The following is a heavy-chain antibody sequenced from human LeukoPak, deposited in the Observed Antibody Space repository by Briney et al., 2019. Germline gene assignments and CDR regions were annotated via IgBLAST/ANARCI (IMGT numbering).Heavy chain of an antibody. V-gene: IGHV1-18*01. CDR1: GYTFTSYG. Sequence: GASVKVSCKASGYTFTSYGISWVRQAPGQGLEWMGWISAYNGNTNYAQKLQGRVTMTTDTSTSTAYMELRSLRSDDTAVYYCARTGISPARYSGYDLVDYWGQGTLVTVSS. CDR3: ARTGISPARYSGYDLVDY. CDR2: ISAYNGNT. D-gene: IGHD5-12*01. J-gene: IGHJ4*02.